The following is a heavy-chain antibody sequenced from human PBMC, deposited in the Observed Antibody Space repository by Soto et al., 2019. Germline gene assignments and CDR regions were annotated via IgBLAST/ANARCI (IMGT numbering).Heavy chain of an antibody. CDR1: GYIFNKYG. D-gene: IGHD2-21*01. Sequence: ASVKVSGKASGYIFNKYGFNWVRQAPGQGLEWMGRISAFNGYTNFAQKFQGRVTLTTDTSTNTAYMELSSLRSDDTAIYYCARGRGVVIPAGTPDAFDVWGQGTMVT. J-gene: IGHJ3*01. CDR2: ISAFNGYT. CDR3: ARGRGVVIPAGTPDAFDV. V-gene: IGHV1-18*01.